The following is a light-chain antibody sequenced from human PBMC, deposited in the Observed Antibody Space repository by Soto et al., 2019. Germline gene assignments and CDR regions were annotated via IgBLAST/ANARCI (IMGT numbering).Light chain of an antibody. Sequence: EIVMTQSPATLSVSPGERATLSCRAGQSIGRNLAWYQHKPGQAPRLLIYGASTGTTDIPTRFSASGSGTEFILTISSLQSEDFAVYYCQQYNNWPRTFGQGTKVDIK. CDR3: QQYNNWPRT. V-gene: IGKV3-15*01. J-gene: IGKJ1*01. CDR2: GAS. CDR1: QSIGRN.